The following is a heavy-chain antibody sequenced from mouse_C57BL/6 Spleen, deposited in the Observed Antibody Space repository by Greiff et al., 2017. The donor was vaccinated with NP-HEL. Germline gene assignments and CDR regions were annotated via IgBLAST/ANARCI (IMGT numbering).Heavy chain of an antibody. V-gene: IGHV5-6*01. CDR2: ISSGGSYT. J-gene: IGHJ3*01. CDR3: ARQTDDGYSSWFAY. D-gene: IGHD2-3*01. Sequence: EVKLVESGGDLVKPGGSLKLSCAASGFTFSSYGMSLVRQTPDKRLEWVATISSGGSYTYYPDSVKGRFTISRDNAKNTLYLQMSSLKSEDTAMYYCARQTDDGYSSWFAYWGQGTLVTVSA. CDR1: GFTFSSYG.